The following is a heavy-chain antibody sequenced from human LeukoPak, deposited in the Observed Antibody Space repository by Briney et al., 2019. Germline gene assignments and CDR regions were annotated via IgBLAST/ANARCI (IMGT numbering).Heavy chain of an antibody. J-gene: IGHJ4*02. CDR1: GFTVSSSY. V-gene: IGHV3-53*01. CDR3: ARGHYDFWSGTFRY. D-gene: IGHD3-3*01. Sequence: GGSLRLSCAASGFTVSSSYMSWVRQAPGKGLEWVSVIYSGGSTYYADSVKGRFTISRDNSKNTLYLQMNSLRAEDTAVYYCARGHYDFWSGTFRYWGQGTLVTVSS. CDR2: IYSGGST.